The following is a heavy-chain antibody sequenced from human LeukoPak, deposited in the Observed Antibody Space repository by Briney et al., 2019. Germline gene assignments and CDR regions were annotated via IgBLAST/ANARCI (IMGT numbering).Heavy chain of an antibody. CDR1: GGSFSGYY. V-gene: IGHV4-34*01. CDR3: ASSPVGVTDY. Sequence: SETLSLTCAVYGGSFSGYYWSWIRQPPGKGLEWIGEINQSGSTNYNPSLKSRVTISVDTSKNQFSLKLSSVTAADTAVYYCASSPVGVTDYWGQGTLVTVSS. CDR2: INQSGST. J-gene: IGHJ4*02. D-gene: IGHD1-26*01.